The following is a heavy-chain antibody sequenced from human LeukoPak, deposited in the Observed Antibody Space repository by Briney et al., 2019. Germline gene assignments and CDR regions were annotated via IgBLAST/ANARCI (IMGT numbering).Heavy chain of an antibody. CDR1: GGSISSSSYY. J-gene: IGHJ3*02. V-gene: IGHV4-39*01. D-gene: IGHD5-24*01. CDR2: IYYSGST. CDR3: ASRNHRDGYRGAFDI. Sequence: SETLSLTCTVSGGSISSSSYYWGWIRQPPGKGLEWIGSIYYSGSTYYNPSLKSRVTISVDTSKNQFSLKLSSVTAADTAVFYCASRNHRDGYRGAFDIWGQGTLVTVSS.